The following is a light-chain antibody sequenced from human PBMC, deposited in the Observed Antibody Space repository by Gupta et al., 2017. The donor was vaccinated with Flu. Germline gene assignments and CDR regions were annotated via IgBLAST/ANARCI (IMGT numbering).Light chain of an antibody. V-gene: IGKV1-17*01. CDR3: LQQFSYPWT. Sequence: DIQMTQSPASLSASVGDTVTITCRASQGIRDYLGWYQQKPGRAPKLLISATYNLQSGVPSRFSGTAAGTEFTFTISSLQAEDFATYYCLQQFSYPWTFGQGTKVDIK. CDR1: QGIRDY. J-gene: IGKJ1*01. CDR2: ATY.